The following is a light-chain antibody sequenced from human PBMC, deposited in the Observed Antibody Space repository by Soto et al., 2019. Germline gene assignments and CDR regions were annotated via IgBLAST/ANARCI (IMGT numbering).Light chain of an antibody. Sequence: QSVLTQPPSASATPGQRVTISCSGSRSNIGGNYVCWYQQRPGSAPKLLIYMNNQRPSGVPDRFFGSKSGTSASLAISGLRSEDEGDYFCAAWDDNLSGVLFGGGTKVTVL. CDR1: RSNIGGNY. CDR2: MNN. J-gene: IGLJ2*01. CDR3: AAWDDNLSGVL. V-gene: IGLV1-47*01.